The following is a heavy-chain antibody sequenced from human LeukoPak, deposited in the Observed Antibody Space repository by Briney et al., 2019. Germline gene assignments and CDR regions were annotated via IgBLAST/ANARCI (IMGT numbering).Heavy chain of an antibody. Sequence: GGSLRLSCAASGFSFSDYNMNWVRQAPGKGLEWVAYISSSSSTTHYADSVTGRFSISRDNAKNSLYLQMNSLRAEDTAVYYCARDVSRFGELSGYYMDVWGKGTTVTVSS. CDR3: ARDVSRFGELSGYYMDV. D-gene: IGHD3-10*01. CDR1: GFSFSDYN. J-gene: IGHJ6*03. CDR2: ISSSSSTT. V-gene: IGHV3-48*01.